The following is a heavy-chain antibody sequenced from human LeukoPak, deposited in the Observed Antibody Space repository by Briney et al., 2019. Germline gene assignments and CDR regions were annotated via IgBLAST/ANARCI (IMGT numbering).Heavy chain of an antibody. CDR2: ISSDGSTT. Sequence: PGGSLRLSCAASGFTFRSYWMHWVRQAPGKGLVWVSRISSDGSTTSYADSVKGRFTISRDNAKNTLYLQMNSLRAEDTAVYYCARDSIIGTTRNDYRGQGTLVTVSS. J-gene: IGHJ4*02. D-gene: IGHD1-20*01. V-gene: IGHV3-74*01. CDR3: ARDSIIGTTRNDY. CDR1: GFTFRSYW.